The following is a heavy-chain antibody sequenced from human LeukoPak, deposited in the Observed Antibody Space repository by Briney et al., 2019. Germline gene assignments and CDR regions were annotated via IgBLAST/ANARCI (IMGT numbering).Heavy chain of an antibody. J-gene: IGHJ6*03. CDR3: ARDRGSSWYSVYYYMDV. CDR2: INHSGST. CDR1: GGSFSGYY. V-gene: IGHV4-34*01. D-gene: IGHD6-13*01. Sequence: SETLSLTCAVYGGSFSGYYWSWIRQPPGKGLEWIGEINHSGSTNYNPSLKSRVTISVDTSKNQFSLKLSSVTAADTAVYYCARDRGSSWYSVYYYMDVWGKGTTVTISS.